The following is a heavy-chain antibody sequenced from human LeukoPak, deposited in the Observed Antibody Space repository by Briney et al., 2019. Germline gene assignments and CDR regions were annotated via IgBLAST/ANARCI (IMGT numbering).Heavy chain of an antibody. CDR3: ARSKGGYSSGFDY. D-gene: IGHD5-18*01. J-gene: IGHJ4*02. V-gene: IGHV5-51*01. CDR1: GYSFTSYW. CDR2: IYPVDSDT. Sequence: GESLKISCKGSGYSFTSYWIGWVRQMPGKGLEWMGVIYPVDSDTRYSPSFQGQVTISADKYISTAYRQWSSLKASDTAMYYCARSKGGYSSGFDYWGQGTLVTVSS.